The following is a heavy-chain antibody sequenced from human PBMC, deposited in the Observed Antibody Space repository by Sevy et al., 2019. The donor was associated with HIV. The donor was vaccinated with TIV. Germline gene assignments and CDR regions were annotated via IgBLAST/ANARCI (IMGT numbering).Heavy chain of an antibody. Sequence: GESLKISCKGSGYSFTSYWIGWVRQMPGKGLEWMEIIYPGDSDTRYSPSFQGQVTISADKSISTAYLQWSSLKASDTAMYYCARTYYYGSGSYSPFDPWGQGTLVTVSS. V-gene: IGHV5-51*01. CDR2: IYPGDSDT. J-gene: IGHJ5*02. CDR3: ARTYYYGSGSYSPFDP. CDR1: GYSFTSYW. D-gene: IGHD3-10*01.